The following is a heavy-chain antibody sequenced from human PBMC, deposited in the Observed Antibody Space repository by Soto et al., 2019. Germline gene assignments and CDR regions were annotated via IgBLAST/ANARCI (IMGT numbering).Heavy chain of an antibody. Sequence: QVQLVESGGGVVQPGRSLRLSCVASGFTFSNFPIHWVRQAPGKGLEWVTVISYDGSYEYYADSVKGRFTISRDNSKNTLYLQMNSLRPEDSGLYFCARGGLGSGWYHFDSWGRGTLVTVSS. V-gene: IGHV3-30-3*01. CDR2: ISYDGSYE. J-gene: IGHJ4*02. CDR1: GFTFSNFP. D-gene: IGHD6-19*01. CDR3: ARGGLGSGWYHFDS.